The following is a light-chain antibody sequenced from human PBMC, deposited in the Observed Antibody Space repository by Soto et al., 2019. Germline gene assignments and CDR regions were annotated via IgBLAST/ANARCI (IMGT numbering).Light chain of an antibody. V-gene: IGKV3-20*01. Sequence: EIVLTQSPGTRSLSPGERATLSCRASQSVSSSYLAWYQQKPGQAPRLLIYGASSRVTGIPDRFSGSGSGTDFTLTISRLEPEDFAVYYCQQYGSSRAITFGQGTRLE. CDR1: QSVSSSY. J-gene: IGKJ5*01. CDR3: QQYGSSRAIT. CDR2: GAS.